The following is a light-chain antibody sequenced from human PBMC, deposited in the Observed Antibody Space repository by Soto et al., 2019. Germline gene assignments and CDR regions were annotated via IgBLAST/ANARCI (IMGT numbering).Light chain of an antibody. J-gene: IGLJ1*01. Sequence: QSVRAPAAYVSGAEVHSITISCPGSSTDVGGYNYVSWYQHHPGKGPKLIIYEVSNRPSGVSDRFSGSKSGNKASLIISNLEAEDEPDYYCGSYTSTDTPFVLGTGTQVTVL. CDR1: STDVGGYNY. V-gene: IGLV2-14*01. CDR3: GSYTSTDTPFV. CDR2: EVS.